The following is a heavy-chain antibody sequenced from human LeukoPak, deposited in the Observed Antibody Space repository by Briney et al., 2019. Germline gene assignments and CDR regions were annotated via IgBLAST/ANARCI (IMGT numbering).Heavy chain of an antibody. CDR3: ARERSPSETGGNFYYYYYGMDV. Sequence: ASVKVSCKASGGTFSSYAISWVRQAPRQGLEWMGGIIPIFGTTNYAQKFQGRVTITADESTSTACMELSSLRSEDTAVYYCARERSPSETGGNFYYYYYGMDVWGQGTTVTVSS. D-gene: IGHD4-23*01. V-gene: IGHV1-69*13. CDR2: IIPIFGTT. J-gene: IGHJ6*02. CDR1: GGTFSSYA.